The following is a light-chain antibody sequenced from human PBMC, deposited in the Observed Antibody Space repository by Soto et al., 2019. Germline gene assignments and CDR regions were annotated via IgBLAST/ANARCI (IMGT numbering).Light chain of an antibody. J-gene: IGLJ1*01. V-gene: IGLV2-14*03. CDR3: SSYTTSNTRQIV. CDR2: DVS. CDR1: SSDVGGYNY. Sequence: QSVLTQPASVSGSPGQSITISCTGTSSDVGGYNYVSWYQHHPGKAPKLIIYDVSNRPSGVSSRFSGSKSGNTASLTISGLQPEDEADYYCSSYTTSNTRQIVFGTGTKVTVL.